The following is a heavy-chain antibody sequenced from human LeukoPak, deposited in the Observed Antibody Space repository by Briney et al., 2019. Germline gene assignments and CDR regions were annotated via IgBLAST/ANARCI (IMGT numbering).Heavy chain of an antibody. CDR3: ARGDRGYSY. J-gene: IGHJ4*02. CDR2: IIPILGIA. V-gene: IGHV1-69*04. D-gene: IGHD5-18*01. CDR1: GGTFSSYA. Sequence: EASVKVSCKASGGTFSSYAISWVRQAPGQGLEWMGRIIPILGIANYAQRFQGRVTITADKSTSTAYMELSSLRSEDTAVYYCARGDRGYSYWGQGTLVTVSS.